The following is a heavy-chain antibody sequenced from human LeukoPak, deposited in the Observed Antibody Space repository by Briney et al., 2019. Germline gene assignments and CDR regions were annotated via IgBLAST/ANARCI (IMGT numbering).Heavy chain of an antibody. CDR1: GGSFSGYY. J-gene: IGHJ4*02. Sequence: PSETLSLTCAVYGGSFSGYYWSWIRQPPGKGLEWIGEINHSGSTNYNPSLKSRVTISVDTSKNQSSLKLSSVTAADTAVYYCARGRSYDFWSGYYIGQLAYFDYWGQGTLVTVSS. D-gene: IGHD3-3*01. CDR3: ARGRSYDFWSGYYIGQLAYFDY. CDR2: INHSGST. V-gene: IGHV4-34*01.